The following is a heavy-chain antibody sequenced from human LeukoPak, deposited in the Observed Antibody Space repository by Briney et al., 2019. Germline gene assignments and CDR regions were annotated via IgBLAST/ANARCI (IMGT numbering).Heavy chain of an antibody. V-gene: IGHV3-30*18. CDR3: AKDCSVPRYYYYGMDV. Sequence: GGSLRLSCAASGFTFSSYGMHWVRQAPGKGLEWVAVISYDGSNKYYADSVKGRFTISRDNSKNTLYLQMNSLRAEDTAVYYCAKDCSVPRYYYYGMDVWGQGTTVTVSS. CDR1: GFTFSSYG. J-gene: IGHJ6*02. D-gene: IGHD2-15*01. CDR2: ISYDGSNK.